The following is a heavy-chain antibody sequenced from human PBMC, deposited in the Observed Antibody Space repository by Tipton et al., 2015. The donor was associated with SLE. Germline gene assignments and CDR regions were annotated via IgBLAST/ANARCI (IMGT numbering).Heavy chain of an antibody. CDR2: VYYSGST. CDR3: AGMDYHDTSGAEAFDV. Sequence: LRLSCAVYGGSFSGYYWDWIRQPPGKGLEWIGSVYYSGSTYYNPSLKSRVTISIDTSKNQFSLRLSSVTAADTAVYYCAGMDYHDTSGAEAFDVWGQGTMVTVSS. V-gene: IGHV4-39*01. D-gene: IGHD3-22*01. CDR1: GGSFSGYY. J-gene: IGHJ3*01.